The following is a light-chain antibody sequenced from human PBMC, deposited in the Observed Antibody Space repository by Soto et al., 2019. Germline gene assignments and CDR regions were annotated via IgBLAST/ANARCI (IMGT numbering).Light chain of an antibody. CDR2: WAS. Sequence: DIVMTQSPDSLAVSLGERATINCKSSQSVLYSSNNKNYLAWYQQKPGQPPKLLIYWASTRESGVPDRFSGGGSGTDFTLTISSLQAEDVAVYYCQQYYSTPGTFGQGTQVEIK. J-gene: IGKJ1*01. CDR3: QQYYSTPGT. CDR1: QSVLYSSNNKNY. V-gene: IGKV4-1*01.